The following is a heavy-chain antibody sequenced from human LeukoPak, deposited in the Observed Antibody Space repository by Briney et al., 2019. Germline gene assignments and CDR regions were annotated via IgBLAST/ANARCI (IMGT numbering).Heavy chain of an antibody. CDR2: ISSSSSYI. CDR3: ARDEGYYDY. Sequence: GGSLRLSCAASGFTFSSYSMNWVRQAPGKGLEWVSSISSSSSYIHYADSVKGRFTISRDNAKNSLYLQMNSLRAEDTAVYYCARDEGYYDYWGQGTLVTDSS. CDR1: GFTFSSYS. J-gene: IGHJ4*02. V-gene: IGHV3-21*01. D-gene: IGHD3-22*01.